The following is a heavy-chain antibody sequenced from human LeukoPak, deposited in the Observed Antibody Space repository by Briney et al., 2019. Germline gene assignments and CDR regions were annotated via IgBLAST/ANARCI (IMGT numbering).Heavy chain of an antibody. V-gene: IGHV4-30-4*07. CDR1: GGSISSGGYS. D-gene: IGHD4-17*01. CDR2: IYYSGST. Sequence: SETLSLTCAVSGGSISSGGYSWSWIRQPPGKGLEWIGYIYYSGSTYYNPSLKSRVTISVDTSKNQFSLKLSSVTAADTAVYYCARQTTVTSVDYWGQGTLVTVSS. CDR3: ARQTTVTSVDY. J-gene: IGHJ4*02.